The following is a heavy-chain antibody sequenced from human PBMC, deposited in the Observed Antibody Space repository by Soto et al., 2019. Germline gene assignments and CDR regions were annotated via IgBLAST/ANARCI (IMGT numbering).Heavy chain of an antibody. CDR2: IWYDGSNK. D-gene: IGHD2-21*02. CDR1: GFTFSSYG. CDR3: VGDALAYCGGDCYQGNWFDP. Sequence: QVQLVESGGGVVQPGRSLRLSCAASGFTFSSYGMHWVRQAPGKGLEWVAVIWYDGSNKYYADSVKGRFTISRDNSKNTLYRQMNSLRAEDTAVYYCVGDALAYCGGDCYQGNWFDPWGQGTLVTVSS. J-gene: IGHJ5*02. V-gene: IGHV3-33*01.